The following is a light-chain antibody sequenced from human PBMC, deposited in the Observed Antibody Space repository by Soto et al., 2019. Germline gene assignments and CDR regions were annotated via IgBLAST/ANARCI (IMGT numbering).Light chain of an antibody. CDR3: QQPISYPIT. V-gene: IGKV1-39*01. Sequence: IELTQSPSSLSASVGDRVTITCRASQSISSYLNWYQQKPGKAPKLLIYPASSLQSGVPSRFSGSGSGTDFTLTIRSLQPEDFATYYCQQPISYPITFGQGTRLEI. J-gene: IGKJ5*01. CDR1: QSISSY. CDR2: PAS.